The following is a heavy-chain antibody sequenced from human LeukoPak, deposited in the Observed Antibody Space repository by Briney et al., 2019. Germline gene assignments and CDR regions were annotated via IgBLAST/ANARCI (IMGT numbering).Heavy chain of an antibody. CDR2: ISWDGGST. CDR1: GFTFDDYA. CDR3: ARDIRGYCSGGSCSVFDY. J-gene: IGHJ4*02. D-gene: IGHD2-15*01. V-gene: IGHV3-43D*03. Sequence: GGSLRLSCAASGFTFDDYAMHWVRQAPGKGLEWVSLISWDGGSTYYADSVKGRFTIARDNSKNSLYLQMNSLRAEDTDLYYCARDIRGYCSGGSCSVFDYWGQGTLVTVSS.